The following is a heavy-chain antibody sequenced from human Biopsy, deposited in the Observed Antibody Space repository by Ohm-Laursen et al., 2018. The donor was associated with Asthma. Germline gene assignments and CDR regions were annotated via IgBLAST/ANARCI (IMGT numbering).Heavy chain of an antibody. CDR3: ARCQVGYSSGWSLLLKKIYYSGMDV. Sequence: SSVKVSCKAPGGTFSNFAISWVRQAPGQGLEWLGGIMAVFGKTNFPQKFQGRVTIPADESTSTAYMEVTSLRSEETAIYYCARCQVGYSSGWSLLLKKIYYSGMDVWGQGTAVTVSS. CDR2: IMAVFGKT. V-gene: IGHV1-69*01. CDR1: GGTFSNFA. D-gene: IGHD6-19*01. J-gene: IGHJ6*02.